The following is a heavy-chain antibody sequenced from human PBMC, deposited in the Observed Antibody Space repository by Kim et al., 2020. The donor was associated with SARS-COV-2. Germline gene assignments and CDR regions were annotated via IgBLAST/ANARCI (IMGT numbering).Heavy chain of an antibody. V-gene: IGHV4-39*01. J-gene: IGHJ3*02. CDR3: ARTIMVGAYPDAFDI. CDR2: IYYSGST. D-gene: IGHD3-10*02. Sequence: SETLSLTCTVSGGSISSSSYYWGWIRQPPGKGLEWIGSIYYSGSTYYNPSLKSRVTISVDTSKNQFSLKLSSVTAADTAVYYCARTIMVGAYPDAFDIWGQGTMVTVSS. CDR1: GGSISSSSYY.